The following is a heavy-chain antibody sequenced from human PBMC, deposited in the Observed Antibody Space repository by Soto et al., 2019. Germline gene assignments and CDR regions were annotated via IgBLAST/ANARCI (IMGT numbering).Heavy chain of an antibody. CDR1: GDTFSCYP. Sequence: EASVKVSCKASGDTFSCYPINWVRQAPGEGLEWMGRIIPVFGTTNDAQRFEGRVKFTADESTKTAYMELRGLLSEDTAVYYCARDGGFGELKYWGPGTLVTVSS. CDR3: ARDGGFGELKY. V-gene: IGHV1-69*13. D-gene: IGHD3-10*01. CDR2: IIPVFGTT. J-gene: IGHJ4*02.